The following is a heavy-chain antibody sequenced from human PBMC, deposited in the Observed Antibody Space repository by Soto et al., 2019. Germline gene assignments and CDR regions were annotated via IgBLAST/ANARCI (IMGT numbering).Heavy chain of an antibody. Sequence: EVQLVESGGGLIQPGGSLRLSCAASGFTVSNNYMNWVRQAPGKGLESVSVLYSDGSTNYADSVKGRFTISRDIPKNTLYLQMNSLRDEDTALYYCATAFCTDGSSCGFDYWGQGTLVTVSS. D-gene: IGHD2-8*01. CDR2: LYSDGST. CDR1: GFTVSNNY. J-gene: IGHJ4*02. CDR3: ATAFCTDGSSCGFDY. V-gene: IGHV3-53*01.